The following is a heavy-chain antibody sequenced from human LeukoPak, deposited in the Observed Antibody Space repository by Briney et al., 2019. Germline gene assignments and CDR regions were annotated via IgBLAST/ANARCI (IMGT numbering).Heavy chain of an antibody. J-gene: IGHJ6*02. Sequence: GESLKISCKGSGYSFTSYWIGWVRQMPGKGLEWMGIIYPGDSDTRYSPSFQGQVTISADKSISTAYLQWSSLKASDTAMYYCARYGVIVVPVAIPTGDGMDVWGRGTTVTVSS. D-gene: IGHD2-2*01. V-gene: IGHV5-51*01. CDR3: ARYGVIVVPVAIPTGDGMDV. CDR1: GYSFTSYW. CDR2: IYPGDSDT.